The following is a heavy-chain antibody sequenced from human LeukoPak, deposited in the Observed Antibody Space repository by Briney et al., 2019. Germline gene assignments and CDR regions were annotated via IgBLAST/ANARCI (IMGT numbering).Heavy chain of an antibody. J-gene: IGHJ3*02. CDR1: SGSISGYY. Sequence: SETLSLTCNVSSGSISGYYWTWLRQPPGKGLEWIGFIYYSGSTNYNPSLKSRVTMSVDTSKNELSLRMTSVTAADTAVYYCARDKSYYGSGSYPDAFDIWGQGTMVTVSS. CDR2: IYYSGST. V-gene: IGHV4-59*01. D-gene: IGHD3-10*01. CDR3: ARDKSYYGSGSYPDAFDI.